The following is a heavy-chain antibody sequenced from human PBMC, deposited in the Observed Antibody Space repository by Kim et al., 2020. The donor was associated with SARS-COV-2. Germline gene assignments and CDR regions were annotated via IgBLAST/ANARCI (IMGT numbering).Heavy chain of an antibody. D-gene: IGHD2-15*01. Sequence: YTDAVKGRFTSSRDNSKNTLYLQMNSLRAEDTAVYYCASPLYCSGGSCYSWGQGTLVTVSS. J-gene: IGHJ4*02. CDR3: ASPLYCSGGSCYS. V-gene: IGHV3-30*07.